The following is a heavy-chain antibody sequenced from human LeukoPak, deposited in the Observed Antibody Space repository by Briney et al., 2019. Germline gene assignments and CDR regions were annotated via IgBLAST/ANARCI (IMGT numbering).Heavy chain of an antibody. J-gene: IGHJ5*02. V-gene: IGHV3-11*01. CDR2: ISGGGGTF. CDR1: GFTFSDYN. Sequence: GGSLRLSCAASGFTFSDYNMSWIRQAPGKGLEWLSYISGGGGTFSYAASLKGRFTISRDNARNSLYLDINRLRVEAPAIYYCAKYNVRQPTAHRRWRDPGCQGPLVPVSA. D-gene: IGHD2-8*01. CDR3: AKYNVRQPTAHRRWRDP.